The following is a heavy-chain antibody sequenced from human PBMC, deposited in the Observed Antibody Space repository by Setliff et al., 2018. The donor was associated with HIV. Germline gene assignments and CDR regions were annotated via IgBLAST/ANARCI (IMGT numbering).Heavy chain of an antibody. V-gene: IGHV1-69*13. CDR3: ARLLGSDSRPYIPGHWFDP. J-gene: IGHJ5*02. Sequence: EASVKVSCKASGGTFSNFAISWVRQAPGQGLEWMGGIIPILGATNYAPKFHGRATIIADDSTSTAYMELSSLRSEDTAVYYCARLLGSDSRPYIPGHWFDPWGQGALVTVSS. D-gene: IGHD3-22*01. CDR2: IIPILGAT. CDR1: GGTFSNFA.